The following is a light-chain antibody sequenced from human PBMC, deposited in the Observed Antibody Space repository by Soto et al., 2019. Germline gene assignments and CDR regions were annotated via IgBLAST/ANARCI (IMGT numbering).Light chain of an antibody. Sequence: ETVMTQSPATLSVSPGDRATLSCRASQSVGSDLAWYQQKRGQAPRLLIYGASTRATGIPARFSGSASGTEFTLTISGLQSEDFAVYYCQQYKNWPPITFGQGTRLEI. V-gene: IGKV3-15*01. CDR1: QSVGSD. J-gene: IGKJ5*01. CDR2: GAS. CDR3: QQYKNWPPIT.